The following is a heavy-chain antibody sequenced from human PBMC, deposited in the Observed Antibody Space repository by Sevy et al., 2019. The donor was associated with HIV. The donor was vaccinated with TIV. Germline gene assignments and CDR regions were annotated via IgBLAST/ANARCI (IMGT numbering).Heavy chain of an antibody. CDR1: GFTFSDYY. Sequence: GESLKISCAASGFTFSDYYLSWIRQAPGKGLEWVSYISSSGTTIYYADSVKGRFTISRDNAKNSLFLQLNSLRADDTALYYCAKSYFGSGTSYGMDLWGRGTTVTVSS. J-gene: IGHJ6*02. CDR3: AKSYFGSGTSYGMDL. CDR2: ISSSGTTI. D-gene: IGHD3-10*01. V-gene: IGHV3-11*04.